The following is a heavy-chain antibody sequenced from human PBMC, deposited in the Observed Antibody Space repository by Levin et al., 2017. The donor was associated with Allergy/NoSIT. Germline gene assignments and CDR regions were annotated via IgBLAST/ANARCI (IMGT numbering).Heavy chain of an antibody. CDR1: GGTFSSYA. CDR2: IIPIFGTA. D-gene: IGHD2-2*01. V-gene: IGHV1-69*13. Sequence: SVKVSCKASGGTFSSYAISWVRQAPGQGLEWMGGIIPIFGTANYAQKFQGRVTITADESTSTAYMELSSLRSEDTAVYYCASTRGVIVVVPAATYNWFDPWGQGTLVTVSS. CDR3: ASTRGVIVVVPAATYNWFDP. J-gene: IGHJ5*02.